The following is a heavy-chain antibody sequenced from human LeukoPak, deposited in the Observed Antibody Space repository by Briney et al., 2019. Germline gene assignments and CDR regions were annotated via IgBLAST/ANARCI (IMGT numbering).Heavy chain of an antibody. V-gene: IGHV1-69*13. CDR3: ARTGSTVYAFDI. CDR2: IIPIFGTA. Sequence: SVKVSCKASGRTFSSYAISWVRQAPGQGLEWMGGIIPIFGTANYAQKFQGRVTITADESTSTAYMELSSLRSEDTAVYYCARTGSTVYAFDIWGQGTMVTVSS. D-gene: IGHD4-17*01. CDR1: GRTFSSYA. J-gene: IGHJ3*02.